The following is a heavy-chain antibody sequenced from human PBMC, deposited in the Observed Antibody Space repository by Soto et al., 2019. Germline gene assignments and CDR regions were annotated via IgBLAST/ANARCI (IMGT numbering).Heavy chain of an antibody. CDR1: GFTCSSYA. Sequence: PGGSLRHSCAASGFTCSSYAMHWVRQAPGKGLEWVAVISYDGSNKYYADSVKGRFTISRDNSKNTLYLQMNSLRAEDTAVYYCARDSLQLYGMDVWGQGTTVTVSS. CDR2: ISYDGSNK. V-gene: IGHV3-30-3*01. J-gene: IGHJ6*02. D-gene: IGHD6-13*01. CDR3: ARDSLQLYGMDV.